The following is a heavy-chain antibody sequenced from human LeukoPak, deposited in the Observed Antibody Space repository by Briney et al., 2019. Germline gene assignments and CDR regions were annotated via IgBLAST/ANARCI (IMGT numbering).Heavy chain of an antibody. CDR3: ASAVVVAASPFFDY. V-gene: IGHV3-9*01. CDR1: GFSFDDYA. CDR2: ISWNRDNI. J-gene: IGHJ4*02. Sequence: GGSLRLSCAVSGFSFDDYAMHWVRQVPGKGLEWVSGISWNRDNIGYADSVKGRFSTSRDNAKNSLYLQMNSLRAEDTAVYYCASAVVVAASPFFDYWGQGTLVTVSS. D-gene: IGHD2-15*01.